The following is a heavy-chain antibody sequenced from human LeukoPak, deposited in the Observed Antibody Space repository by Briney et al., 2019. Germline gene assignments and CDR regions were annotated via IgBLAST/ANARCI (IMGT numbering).Heavy chain of an antibody. J-gene: IGHJ4*02. CDR2: IKSNSAGGAT. CDR1: GLTVGNAW. Sequence: PGGSLRLSCAASGLTVGNAWMSWVRQAPGKGLEWVGRIKSNSAGGATDFAAPVKGRFAMSRDNSKNILFLQMNSLESEDTGMYYCTTDKFSSGWYGGFDSWGQGTLVTVSS. CDR3: TTDKFSSGWYGGFDS. D-gene: IGHD6-19*01. V-gene: IGHV3-15*01.